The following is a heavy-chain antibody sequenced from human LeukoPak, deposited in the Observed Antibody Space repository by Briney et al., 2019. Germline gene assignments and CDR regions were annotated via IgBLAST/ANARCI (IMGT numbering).Heavy chain of an antibody. D-gene: IGHD4-17*01. CDR3: ARVARTTGYFDY. V-gene: IGHV3-74*01. Sequence: GGSLRLSCAASGFTFSSYWMRWVRQAPGKGLVWVSRINSDGSSTSYADSVKGRFTISRDNAKNTLYLQMNSLRAEDTAVYYCARVARTTGYFDYWGQGTLVTVSS. CDR1: GFTFSSYW. CDR2: INSDGSST. J-gene: IGHJ4*02.